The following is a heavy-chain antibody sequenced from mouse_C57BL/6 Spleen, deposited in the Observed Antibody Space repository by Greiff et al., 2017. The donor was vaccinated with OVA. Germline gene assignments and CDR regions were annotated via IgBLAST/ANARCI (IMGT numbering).Heavy chain of an antibody. V-gene: IGHV14-4*01. D-gene: IGHD2-5*01. CDR1: GFNIKDDY. CDR2: IDPENGDT. CDR3: TTDYSNYVRYAY. J-gene: IGHJ3*01. Sequence: LVESGAELVRPGASVKLSYTASGFNIKDDYMHWVKQRPEQGLEWIGWIDPENGDTEYASKFQGKATITADTSSNTAYLQLSSLTSEDTAVYYCTTDYSNYVRYAYWGQGTLVTVSA.